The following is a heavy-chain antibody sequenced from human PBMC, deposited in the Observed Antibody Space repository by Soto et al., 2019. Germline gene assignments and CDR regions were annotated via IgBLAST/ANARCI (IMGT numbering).Heavy chain of an antibody. Sequence: GASVKVSCKASGGTFSSYAISWVRQAPGQGLEWMGGIIPIFGTANYAQKFQGRVTITADESTSTAYMELSSLRSEDTAVYYCARGDRFGVINWFDPWGQGTLVTVSS. J-gene: IGHJ5*02. CDR3: ARGDRFGVINWFDP. CDR2: IIPIFGTA. D-gene: IGHD3-3*01. CDR1: GGTFSSYA. V-gene: IGHV1-69*13.